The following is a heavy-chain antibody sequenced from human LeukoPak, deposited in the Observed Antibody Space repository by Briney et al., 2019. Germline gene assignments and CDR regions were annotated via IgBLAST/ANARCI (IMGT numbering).Heavy chain of an antibody. CDR2: IYYSGST. J-gene: IGHJ3*02. D-gene: IGHD3-10*01. Sequence: SETLFLTCTVSGGSISSYYWSWIRQPPGKGLEWIGYIYYSGSTNYNPSLKSRVTISVDTSKNQFSLKLSSVTAADTAVYYCARGTLLWKGAFDIWGQGTMVTVSS. V-gene: IGHV4-59*12. CDR3: ARGTLLWKGAFDI. CDR1: GGSISSYY.